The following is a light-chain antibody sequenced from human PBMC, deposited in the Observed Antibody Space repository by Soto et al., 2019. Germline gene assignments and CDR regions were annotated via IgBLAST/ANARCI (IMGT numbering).Light chain of an antibody. CDR3: QQYFKLRT. Sequence: AIQMTQSPSSLSASAGDRVTITCRASQDIGTYLVWYQQKPGKAPNLLIYSASTLHSGGPSRFSGSGAGTVFTLTISSLQSEDSATYHCQQYFKLRTFGQGTKVEVK. CDR2: SAS. V-gene: IGKV1-8*01. CDR1: QDIGTY. J-gene: IGKJ1*01.